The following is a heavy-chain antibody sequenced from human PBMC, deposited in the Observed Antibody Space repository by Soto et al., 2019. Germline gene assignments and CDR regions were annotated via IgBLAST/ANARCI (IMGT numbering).Heavy chain of an antibody. CDR1: GGSISSGGYY. J-gene: IGHJ6*03. CDR3: ASWLGRGYYYYYMDV. Sequence: SSETLSLTCTVSGGSISSGGYYWSWIRQHPGKGLEWIGYIYYSGSTYYNPSLKSRVTISVDTSKNQFSLKLSSVTAADAAVYYCASWLGRGYYYYYMDVRGKGTTVTAP. V-gene: IGHV4-31*03. D-gene: IGHD3-10*01. CDR2: IYYSGST.